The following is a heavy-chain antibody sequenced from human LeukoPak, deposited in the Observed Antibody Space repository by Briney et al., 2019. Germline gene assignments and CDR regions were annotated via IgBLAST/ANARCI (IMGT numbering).Heavy chain of an antibody. Sequence: GGSLRLSCAASGFTFSSYAMSWVRQAPGKGLEWVSAISGSGGSTYYADSVKGRFTISRDNSKNTLCLQMNSLRAEDTAVYYCAKGNMVATGYLDYWGQGTLVTVSS. V-gene: IGHV3-23*01. D-gene: IGHD5-12*01. CDR1: GFTFSSYA. CDR2: ISGSGGST. CDR3: AKGNMVATGYLDY. J-gene: IGHJ4*02.